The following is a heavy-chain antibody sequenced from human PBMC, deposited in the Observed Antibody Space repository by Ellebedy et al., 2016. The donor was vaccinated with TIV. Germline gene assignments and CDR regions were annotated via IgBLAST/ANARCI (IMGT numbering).Heavy chain of an antibody. V-gene: IGHV3-48*01. Sequence: GGSLRLXXAASGFTFSSYSMNWVRQAPGKGLEWVSYISSSSSTIYYADSVKGRFTISRDNAKNSLYLQMNSLRAEDTAVYYCARDSPREYDAFDIWGQGTMVTVSS. CDR1: GFTFSSYS. CDR3: ARDSPREYDAFDI. CDR2: ISSSSSTI. J-gene: IGHJ3*02. D-gene: IGHD3-10*01.